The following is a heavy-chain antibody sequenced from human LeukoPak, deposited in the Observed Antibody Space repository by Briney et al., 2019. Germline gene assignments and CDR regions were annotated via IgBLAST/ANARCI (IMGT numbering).Heavy chain of an antibody. CDR3: ARILVVPAAVGYYYGMDV. J-gene: IGHJ6*02. V-gene: IGHV1-69*04. CDR1: GGTXSSYX. D-gene: IGHD2-2*01. CDR2: IVPILGIA. Sequence: SGGTXSSYXXSXVRXAPGQXXEWMGRIVPILGIANYAQKFQGRVTITADKSTSTAYMELSSLRSEDTAVYYCARILVVPAAVGYYYGMDVWGQGTTVTVSS.